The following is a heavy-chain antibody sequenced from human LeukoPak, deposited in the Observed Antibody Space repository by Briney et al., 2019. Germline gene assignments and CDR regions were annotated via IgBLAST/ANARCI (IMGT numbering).Heavy chain of an antibody. D-gene: IGHD3-10*01. CDR2: IYYSGST. J-gene: IGHJ5*02. CDR1: GGSISSYY. Sequence: KPSETLSLTCTVSGGSISSYYWSWIRQPPGKGLEWIGYIYYSGSTNYNPSLKSRVTISVDTSKNQFSLKLSSVTAADTAVYYCARSGVIIKGRFDPWGQGTLVTVSS. CDR3: ARSGVIIKGRFDP. V-gene: IGHV4-59*01.